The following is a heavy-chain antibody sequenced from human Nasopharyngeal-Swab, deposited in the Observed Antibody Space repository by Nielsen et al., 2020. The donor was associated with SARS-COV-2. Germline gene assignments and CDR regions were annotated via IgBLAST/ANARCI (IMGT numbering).Heavy chain of an antibody. J-gene: IGHJ6*02. CDR1: GFILSDYD. V-gene: IGHV3-13*01. CDR3: ARDRHGMDV. CDR2: FGLGADT. Sequence: GESLKISCAASGFILSDYDMHWVRQPSGKGLGWVSSFGLGADTFYSDSAKGRFTISRDDAKNLLFLQLNSLRVGDTAVYFCARDRHGMDVWGQGTTVIVSS.